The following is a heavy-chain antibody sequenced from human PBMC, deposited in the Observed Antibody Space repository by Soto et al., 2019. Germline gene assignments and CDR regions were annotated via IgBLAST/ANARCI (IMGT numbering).Heavy chain of an antibody. V-gene: IGHV1-69*06. Sequence: SVKVSCKPSGGTFSSSAIFWVRQAPGQGLECLGGIIPMSGRTTYAQKFQGRVTINADKPTSTVFIELSSLNSEDTAVYYCATIESAGTREYFQHWGQGTLVTVSS. CDR1: GGTFSSSA. J-gene: IGHJ1*01. D-gene: IGHD6-13*01. CDR2: IIPMSGRT. CDR3: ATIESAGTREYFQH.